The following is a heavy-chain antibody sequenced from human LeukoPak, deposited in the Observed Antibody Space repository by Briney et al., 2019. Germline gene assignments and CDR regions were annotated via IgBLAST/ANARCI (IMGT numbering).Heavy chain of an antibody. CDR3: ASGSHYGYNSGWLYY. V-gene: IGHV4-30-2*01. CDR2: IYHSGST. J-gene: IGHJ4*02. D-gene: IGHD6-19*01. CDR1: GGSISSGGYS. Sequence: SQTLSLTCAVSGGSISSGGYSWSWIRQPPGKGLEWIGYIYHSGSTYYNPSLKSRVTISVDTSKNQFSLKLSSVTAADTALYYCASGSHYGYNSGWLYYWGQGTLITVSS.